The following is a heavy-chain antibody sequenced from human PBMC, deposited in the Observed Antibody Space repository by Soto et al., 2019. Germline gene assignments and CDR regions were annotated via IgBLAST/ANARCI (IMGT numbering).Heavy chain of an antibody. CDR2: IYYSGST. V-gene: IGHV4-59*01. Sequence: PSETLSLTCTVSGGSISSYYWSWIRQPPGKGLEWIGYIYYSGSTNYNPSLKSRVTISVDTSKDQFSLKLSSVTAADTAVYYCARVLSYDILTGYYTPFDYWGRGTLVTVSS. CDR1: GGSISSYY. D-gene: IGHD3-9*01. CDR3: ARVLSYDILTGYYTPFDY. J-gene: IGHJ4*02.